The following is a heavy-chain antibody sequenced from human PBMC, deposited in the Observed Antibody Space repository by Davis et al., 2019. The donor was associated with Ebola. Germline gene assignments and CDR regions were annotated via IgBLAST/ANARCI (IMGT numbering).Heavy chain of an antibody. V-gene: IGHV1-18*04. Sequence: ASVKVSCKASGYTFTNYGITWVRQAPGRGLEWMGWINPHNGNTNYAQNVQGRVIMTSDTATTTAYMEVGSLRSDDTAVYYCARGSAWGIDCSGGSCYSLSSLYYGMDVWGKGTTVTVSS. CDR2: INPHNGNT. CDR3: ARGSAWGIDCSGGSCYSLSSLYYGMDV. CDR1: GYTFTNYG. J-gene: IGHJ6*04. D-gene: IGHD2-15*01.